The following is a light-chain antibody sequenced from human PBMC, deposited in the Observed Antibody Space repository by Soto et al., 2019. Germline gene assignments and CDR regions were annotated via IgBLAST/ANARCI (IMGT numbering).Light chain of an antibody. V-gene: IGKV3-15*01. J-gene: IGKJ2*01. Sequence: EIVMTQSPATLSVSPGERATLSCRASQSVSSTLAWYQQKPGQAPRLLIYGASTRATGIPARFSGSGSGTEFTLTISSLQSEDFAVYYCQQDNNWLRTFGQGTKLEIK. CDR3: QQDNNWLRT. CDR1: QSVSST. CDR2: GAS.